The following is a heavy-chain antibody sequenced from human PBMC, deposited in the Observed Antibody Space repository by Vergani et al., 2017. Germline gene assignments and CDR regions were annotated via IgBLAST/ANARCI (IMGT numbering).Heavy chain of an antibody. D-gene: IGHD3-22*01. CDR1: GGPISSYY. CDR2: LYYSGCT. J-gene: IGHJ4*02. CDR3: ARLYYYDSSGIDY. V-gene: IGHV4-59*08. Sequence: QVQLQESGPGLVKPSETLSLTCTVSGGPISSYYWSWIRQPPGKGLEWIGYLYYSGCTNYNPSLKSRVTISVDTSKNQFSLKLSSVTAADAAVYYCARLYYYDSSGIDYWGQGTLVTVSS.